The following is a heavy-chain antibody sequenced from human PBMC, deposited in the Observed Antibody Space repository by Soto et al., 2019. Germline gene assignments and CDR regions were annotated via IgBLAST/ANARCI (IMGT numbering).Heavy chain of an antibody. V-gene: IGHV4-4*02. Sequence: ETLSLTCAVSGGSISSSNWWSWVRQPPGKGLEWIGEIYHSGSTNYNPSLKSRVTISVDKSKNQFSLKLSSVTAADTAVYYCVRCYGSGSSYYYYYGMDVWGQGTTVTVYS. CDR2: IYHSGST. J-gene: IGHJ6*02. D-gene: IGHD3-10*01. CDR3: VRCYGSGSSYYYYYGMDV. CDR1: GGSISSSNW.